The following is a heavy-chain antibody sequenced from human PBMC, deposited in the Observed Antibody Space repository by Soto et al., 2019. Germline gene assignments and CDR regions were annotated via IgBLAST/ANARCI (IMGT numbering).Heavy chain of an antibody. CDR1: GFTFSNVW. Sequence: PGGSLRLSCAGSGFTFSNVWMNWVRQAPGKGLEWVGRIKSKTDGGTTDYAAPVKGRFTISRDDSKNTLYLQMNSLKTEDTAVYYCTTEGITNDYGDYVGRSFDYWGQGTLVTVSS. V-gene: IGHV3-15*07. CDR3: TTEGITNDYGDYVGRSFDY. CDR2: IKSKTDGGTT. D-gene: IGHD4-17*01. J-gene: IGHJ4*02.